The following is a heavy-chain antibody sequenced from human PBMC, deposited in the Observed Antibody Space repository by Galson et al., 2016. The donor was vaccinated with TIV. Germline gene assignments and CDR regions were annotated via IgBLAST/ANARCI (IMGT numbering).Heavy chain of an antibody. V-gene: IGHV1-69*06. CDR2: IIPPSHTP. CDR3: ARGRGYSFGSGSSYFDY. D-gene: IGHD3-10*01. CDR1: GGTLTSYA. J-gene: IGHJ4*02. Sequence: SVKVSCKASGGTLTSYAINWVRQAPGQGLEWMGGIIPPSHTPSYAQKYHDRVTIVADKSTGTVYMELRSLRSEDTAIYYCARGRGYSFGSGSSYFDYWGQGSLVTVSS.